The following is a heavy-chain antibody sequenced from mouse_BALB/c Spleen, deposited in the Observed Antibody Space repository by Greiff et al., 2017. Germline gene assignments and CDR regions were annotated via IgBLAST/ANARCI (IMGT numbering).Heavy chain of an antibody. Sequence: LQESGAELVRPGTSVKVSCKASGYAFTNYLIEWVKQRPGQGLEWIGVINPGSGGTNYNEKFKGKATLTADKSSSTAYMQLSSLTSDDSAVYFCARSDGYYPFAYWGQGTLVTVSA. V-gene: IGHV1-54*03. CDR2: INPGSGGT. CDR3: ARSDGYYPFAY. CDR1: GYAFTNYL. J-gene: IGHJ3*01. D-gene: IGHD2-3*01.